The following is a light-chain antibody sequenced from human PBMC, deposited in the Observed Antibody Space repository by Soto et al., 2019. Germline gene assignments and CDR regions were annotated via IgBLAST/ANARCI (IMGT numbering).Light chain of an antibody. J-gene: IGLJ3*02. CDR2: EVS. Sequence: QSALTQPPSASGSPGQSVTISCTGTSSDVGGYNYVSWYQQHPGKAPKLMIYEVSKRPSGVPDRFSGSKSGNTASLTVSGLQAEDEAVYYCSSYAGSNNLGVFGGGTKVTVL. CDR3: SSYAGSNNLGV. CDR1: SSDVGGYNY. V-gene: IGLV2-8*01.